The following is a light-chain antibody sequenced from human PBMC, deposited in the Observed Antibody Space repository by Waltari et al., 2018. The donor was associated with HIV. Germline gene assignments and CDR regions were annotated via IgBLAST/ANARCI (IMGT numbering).Light chain of an antibody. V-gene: IGLV2-8*01. CDR3: SSYADRNGFYVV. J-gene: IGLJ2*01. CDR1: NSAIGGYNY. Sequence: QSALTQPPSASGSPGQSVTISCTGPNSAIGGYNYVSWYHQHPGKAPKLVISEVTKRPSGVPDRFSGSKSGTTASLTVSGLQAEDEADYYCSSYADRNGFYVVFGGGTRLTVL. CDR2: EVT.